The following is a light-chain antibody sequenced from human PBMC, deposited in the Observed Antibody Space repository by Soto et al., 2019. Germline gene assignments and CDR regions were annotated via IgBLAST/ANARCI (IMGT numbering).Light chain of an antibody. Sequence: QSVLTQPPPASGTPGQRVTISCSGSSSNIGSNYIYWYQHLPGTAPKLLIYRSNQRPSGVPDRFSGSKSGTSASLAISGLRSEDEADYYCAAWDDSLSGQVFGTGTKLTVL. CDR3: AAWDDSLSGQV. CDR1: SSNIGSNY. V-gene: IGLV1-47*01. J-gene: IGLJ1*01. CDR2: RSN.